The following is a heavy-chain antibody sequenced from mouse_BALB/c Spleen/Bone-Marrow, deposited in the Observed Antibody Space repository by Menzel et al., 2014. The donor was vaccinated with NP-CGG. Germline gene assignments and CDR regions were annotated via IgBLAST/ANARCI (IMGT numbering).Heavy chain of an antibody. CDR2: INPSNGRA. D-gene: IGHD2-2*01. Sequence: QVQLQQPGAELVKPGASVKLSCKASGYTFTSYWMHWVKQRPGQGLEWIGEINPSNGRADYNEEFRSEATLTVDRSSSTAYMQLSSLTSEDSAVYYCARAGGYDGFAYWSQATLVTVSA. CDR1: GYTFTSYW. J-gene: IGHJ3*01. V-gene: IGHV1S81*02. CDR3: ARAGGYDGFAY.